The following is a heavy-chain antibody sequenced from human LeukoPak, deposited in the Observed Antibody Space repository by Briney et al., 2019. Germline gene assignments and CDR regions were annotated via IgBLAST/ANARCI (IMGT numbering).Heavy chain of an antibody. Sequence: PGGSLRLSCAASGFTFDDYGMSWVRQAPGKGLEWVSGINWNGGSTGYADSVKGRFTISRDNAKNSLYLQMNSLRAEDTALYYRARDFGYYDSSGYYLGIFDYWGQGTLVTVSS. J-gene: IGHJ4*02. D-gene: IGHD3-22*01. V-gene: IGHV3-20*04. CDR3: ARDFGYYDSSGYYLGIFDY. CDR2: INWNGGST. CDR1: GFTFDDYG.